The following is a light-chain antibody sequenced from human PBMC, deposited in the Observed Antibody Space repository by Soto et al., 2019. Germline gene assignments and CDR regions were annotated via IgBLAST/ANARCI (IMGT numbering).Light chain of an antibody. Sequence: QSALTQPPSASGSPGQSVTISCTGTSSDVGGYNSVSSYQQHPGKAPKLMIFEVSKRPSGVPDRFSGSKSGNTASLTVSGLQAEDEADYYCSSYAGSNNLVFGGGTKVTVL. CDR1: SSDVGGYNS. J-gene: IGLJ2*01. CDR2: EVS. V-gene: IGLV2-8*01. CDR3: SSYAGSNNLV.